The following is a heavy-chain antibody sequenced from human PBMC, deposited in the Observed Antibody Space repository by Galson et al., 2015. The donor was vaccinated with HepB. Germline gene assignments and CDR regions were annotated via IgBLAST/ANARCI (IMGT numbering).Heavy chain of an antibody. D-gene: IGHD6-13*01. CDR1: GSTLTELS. J-gene: IGHJ4*02. CDR3: VKDIAAAYYFDY. CDR2: INPSGGST. Sequence: SVTVSCKVSGSTLTELSMHWVRQAPGQGLEWMGIINPSGGSTSYAQKFQGRVTMTRDTSTSTVYMELSGLRSEDTAVYYCVKDIAAAYYFDYWGQGTLVTVSS. V-gene: IGHV1-46*01.